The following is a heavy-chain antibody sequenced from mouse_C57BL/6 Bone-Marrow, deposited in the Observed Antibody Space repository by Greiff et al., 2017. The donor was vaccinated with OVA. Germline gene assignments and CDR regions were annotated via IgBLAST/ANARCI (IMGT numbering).Heavy chain of an antibody. D-gene: IGHD1-1*01. V-gene: IGHV1-26*01. CDR3: ARRGEIYYYGPWYFDV. Sequence: EVQLQQSGPELVKPGASVKISCKASGYTFTDYYMNWVKQSHGKSLEWIGDINPNNGGTSYNQKFKGKATLTVDKSSSTAYMELRSLTSEDSAVYYCARRGEIYYYGPWYFDVWGTGTTVTVSS. CDR2: INPNNGGT. J-gene: IGHJ1*03. CDR1: GYTFTDYY.